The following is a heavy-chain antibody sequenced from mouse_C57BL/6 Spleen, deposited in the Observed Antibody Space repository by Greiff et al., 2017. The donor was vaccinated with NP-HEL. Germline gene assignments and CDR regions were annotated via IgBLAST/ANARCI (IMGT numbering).Heavy chain of an antibody. CDR1: GFTFSSYA. J-gene: IGHJ1*03. Sequence: EVMLVESGGGLVKPGGSLKLSCAASGFTFSSYAMSWVRQTPEKRLEWVATISDGGSYTYYPDNVKGRFTISRDNAKNNLYLQMSHLKSEDTAMYYCARMGPGWYFDVWGTGTTVTVSS. V-gene: IGHV5-4*03. CDR2: ISDGGSYT. CDR3: ARMGPGWYFDV.